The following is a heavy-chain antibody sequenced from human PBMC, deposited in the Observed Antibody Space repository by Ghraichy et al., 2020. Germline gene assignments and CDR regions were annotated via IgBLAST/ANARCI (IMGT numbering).Heavy chain of an antibody. CDR1: GDSVSSNSAA. CDR2: TYYRSKWYN. Sequence: SCAISGDSVSSNSAAWNWIRQSPSRGLEWLGRTYYRSKWYNDYAVSVKSRITINPDTSKNQFSLQLNSVTPEDTAVYYCARATSRPYSSSLSWFDPWGQGTLVTVSS. J-gene: IGHJ5*02. CDR3: ARATSRPYSSSLSWFDP. D-gene: IGHD6-13*01. V-gene: IGHV6-1*01.